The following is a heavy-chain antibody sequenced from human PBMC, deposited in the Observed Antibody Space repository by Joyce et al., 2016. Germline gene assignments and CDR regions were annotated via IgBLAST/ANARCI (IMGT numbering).Heavy chain of an antibody. CDR3: AKAPANRKYYYDANGYYPFDY. V-gene: IGHV3-7*01. Sequence: VQLVESGGRLVQPGGSLRLSCAVSGFTFSRYWMSWVRQAPGKGVEWVANIKQDGSEEHYVDSVKGRFTISRDNAKNSLYLQMNSLRADDTAIYYCAKAPANRKYYYDANGYYPFDYWGQGTLLTVSS. CDR1: GFTFSRYW. CDR2: IKQDGSEE. D-gene: IGHD3-22*01. J-gene: IGHJ4*02.